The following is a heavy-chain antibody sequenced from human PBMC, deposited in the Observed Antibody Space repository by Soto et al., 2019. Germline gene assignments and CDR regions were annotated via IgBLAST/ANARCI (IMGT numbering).Heavy chain of an antibody. V-gene: IGHV1-69*01. CDR2: IIPIFGTA. J-gene: IGHJ6*02. CDR1: VGTFSSYA. Sequence: QVQLVQSGAEVKKPGSSVKLSCKASVGTFSSYAISWVRQAPGQGLEWMGGIIPIFGTANYAQKFQGRVTITADESTSTAYMELSSLRSEDTAVYYCARDKVGYYDSSGYYRVSVPPDDYYGMDVWGQGTTVTVSS. D-gene: IGHD3-22*01. CDR3: ARDKVGYYDSSGYYRVSVPPDDYYGMDV.